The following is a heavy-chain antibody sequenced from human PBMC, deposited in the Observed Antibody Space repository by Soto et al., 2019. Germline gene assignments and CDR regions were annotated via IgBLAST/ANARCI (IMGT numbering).Heavy chain of an antibody. CDR3: ARASEGAKENDY. J-gene: IGHJ4*02. V-gene: IGHV4-34*01. Sequence: SETLCLTWAVYGGSFSGGDWSWIRQPPGKGLEWIGEINHSGSTNYNPSLKSRVTISVDTSKNQFSLKLSSVTAADTAVYYCARASEGAKENDYWGQGTLVTVS. CDR2: INHSGST. D-gene: IGHD1-26*01. CDR1: GGSFSGGD.